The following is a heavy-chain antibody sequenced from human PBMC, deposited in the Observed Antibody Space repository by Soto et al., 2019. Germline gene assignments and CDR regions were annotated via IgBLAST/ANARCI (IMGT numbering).Heavy chain of an antibody. CDR2: ISGSGGST. CDR1: GFTFSSYA. V-gene: IGHV3-23*01. D-gene: IGHD6-13*01. CDR3: TRDASRDSSARGWFDP. Sequence: GGSLRLSCAASGFTFSSYAMSWVRQAPGKGLEWVSAISGSGGSTYYADSVKGRFTISRDNAKNSLHLQMNSLRAEDTAVYYCTRDASRDSSARGWFDPWGPGTLVTVSS. J-gene: IGHJ5*02.